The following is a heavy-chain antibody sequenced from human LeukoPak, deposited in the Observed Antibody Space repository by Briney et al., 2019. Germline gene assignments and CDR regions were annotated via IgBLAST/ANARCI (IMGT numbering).Heavy chain of an antibody. Sequence: SETLSLTCTVSGYSISSGYYWGWIRQPPGKGLEWIGSIYHSGSTYYNPSLKSRVTISADTSKNQFSLKLSSVTAADTAVYYCARDRGRGLGRIAATGYFDYWGQGTLVTVSS. V-gene: IGHV4-38-2*02. J-gene: IGHJ4*02. CDR2: IYHSGST. D-gene: IGHD6-13*01. CDR3: ARDRGRGLGRIAATGYFDY. CDR1: GYSISSGYY.